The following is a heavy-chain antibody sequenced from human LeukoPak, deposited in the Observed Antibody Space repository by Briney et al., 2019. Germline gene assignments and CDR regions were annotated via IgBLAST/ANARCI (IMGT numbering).Heavy chain of an antibody. CDR2: INERGSST. CDR3: AGGRLVATSKAVAIDY. J-gene: IGHJ4*02. D-gene: IGHD5-12*01. Sequence: PGGSLRPSCAASGFTFSNSWLHWVRQAPGKGLVWVSRINERGSSTSYADSVKGRFTISRDNAKNTLYLQMNNLRADDTAVYYCAGGRLVATSKAVAIDYWGQGTLVTVSS. V-gene: IGHV3-74*01. CDR1: GFTFSNSW.